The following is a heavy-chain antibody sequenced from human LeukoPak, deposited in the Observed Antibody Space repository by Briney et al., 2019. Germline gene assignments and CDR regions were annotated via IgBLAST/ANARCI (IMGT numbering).Heavy chain of an antibody. J-gene: IGHJ3*02. V-gene: IGHV3-9*01. CDR1: GFTFDDYA. CDR3: AKDLGPYYYGSGNAFDI. CDR2: ISWNSGSI. Sequence: PGGSLRLSCAASGFTFDDYAMHWVRQAPGKGLEWVSGISWNSGSIGYADSVKGRFTISRDNAKNSLYLQMNSLRAEDTALYYCAKDLGPYYYGSGNAFDIWGQGTMVTVSS. D-gene: IGHD3-10*01.